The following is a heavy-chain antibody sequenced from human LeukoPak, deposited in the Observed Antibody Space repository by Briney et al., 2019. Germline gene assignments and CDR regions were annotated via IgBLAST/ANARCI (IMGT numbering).Heavy chain of an antibody. J-gene: IGHJ4*02. CDR1: GGSISSGDYY. CDR3: ARRRYSYGYDY. Sequence: SETLSLTCTVSGGSISSGDYYWSWIRQPPGTGLEWIGYINYSGSTYYNPSLKSRVTISVDTSKNQFSLKLNSVTAADTAVYYCARRRYSYGYDYWGQGTLVTVSS. V-gene: IGHV4-30-4*01. D-gene: IGHD5-18*01. CDR2: INYSGST.